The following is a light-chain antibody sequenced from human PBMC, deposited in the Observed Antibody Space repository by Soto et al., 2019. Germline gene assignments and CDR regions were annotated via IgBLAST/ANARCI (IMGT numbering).Light chain of an antibody. J-gene: IGKJ4*01. Sequence: EIVLTQSPATLSLSPGERATLSCRASQSVTKNVVWYQQKPGQAPRLLIYDTSHRSTGIPARFSGSGSGTDFTLTISSLEPEDFAVYYCQQRKDWPLTFGGGTKVDI. CDR2: DTS. CDR1: QSVTKN. V-gene: IGKV3-11*01. CDR3: QQRKDWPLT.